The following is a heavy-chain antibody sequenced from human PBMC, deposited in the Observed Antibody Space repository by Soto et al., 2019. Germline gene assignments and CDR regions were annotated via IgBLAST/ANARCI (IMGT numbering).Heavy chain of an antibody. CDR3: ARDLGGYDLYGPDT. J-gene: IGHJ5*02. V-gene: IGHV1-2*02. D-gene: IGHD5-12*01. CDR1: GDTFTDSS. Sequence: ASVKVSCKTSGDTFTDSSMHWVRQAPGQWLEWMGWINLNSGDTNYAEKFRGRVTMTRDTSIITAYMELTRLKSDDTAVYYCARDLGGYDLYGPDTWGQGTLVTVSS. CDR2: INLNSGDT.